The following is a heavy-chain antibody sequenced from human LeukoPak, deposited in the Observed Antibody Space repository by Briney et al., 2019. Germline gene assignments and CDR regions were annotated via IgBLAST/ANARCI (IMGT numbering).Heavy chain of an antibody. CDR3: ASDRHIVGATTLDY. D-gene: IGHD1-26*01. CDR2: IGYDGSNK. CDR1: GFTFSSYG. Sequence: GGSLRLSCAASGFTFSSYGMHWVRQAPGKGLEWVAVIGYDGSNKYYADSVKGRFTISRDNSKNTLYLQMNSLRAEDTAVYYCASDRHIVGATTLDYWGQGTLVTVSS. J-gene: IGHJ4*02. V-gene: IGHV3-33*01.